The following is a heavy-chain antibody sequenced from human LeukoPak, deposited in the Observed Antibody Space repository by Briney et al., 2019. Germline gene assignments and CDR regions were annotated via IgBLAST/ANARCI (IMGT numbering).Heavy chain of an antibody. CDR3: ATSFYYDSSGYPY. V-gene: IGHV3-48*03. CDR2: ISSSGSTI. CDR1: GFTFSSYE. J-gene: IGHJ4*02. Sequence: GGSLRLSCVASGFTFSSYEMNWVRQAPGKGLEWVSYISSSGSTIYYADSVKGRFTISRDNAKNSLYLQMNSLRAEDTAVYYCATSFYYDSSGYPYWGQGTLVTVSS. D-gene: IGHD3-22*01.